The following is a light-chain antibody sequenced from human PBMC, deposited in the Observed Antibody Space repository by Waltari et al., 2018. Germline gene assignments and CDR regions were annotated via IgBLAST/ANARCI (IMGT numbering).Light chain of an antibody. V-gene: IGKV3-11*01. CDR3: QQRSSWTPHT. J-gene: IGKJ2*01. CDR1: QSVGTY. Sequence: EIVLTQSPATLSLSPGETATLSCRASQSVGTYLAWYQQKPGQAPRLLISDASNRATGIPARFRGSGSGTDFTLTISSLEPEDFAVYYCQQRSSWTPHTFGQGARLEIK. CDR2: DAS.